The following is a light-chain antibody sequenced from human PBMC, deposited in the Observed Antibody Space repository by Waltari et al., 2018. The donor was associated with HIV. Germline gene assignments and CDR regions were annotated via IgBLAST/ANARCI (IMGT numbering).Light chain of an antibody. J-gene: IGKJ1*01. V-gene: IGKV1-27*01. Sequence: IQMTQSPSSLSASVGDRVTITCRASQGISNYLALYQQKPGKFPKLLIYAAYTLQSGVPSRLSGSGSGTDFTLTISNLQPEDVATYYCQKYNSAPWTFGQGTKVEVK. CDR1: QGISNY. CDR2: AAY. CDR3: QKYNSAPWT.